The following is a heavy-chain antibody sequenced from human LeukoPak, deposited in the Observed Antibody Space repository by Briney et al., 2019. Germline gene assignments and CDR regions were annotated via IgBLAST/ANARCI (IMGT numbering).Heavy chain of an antibody. CDR1: GFTFSSYS. J-gene: IGHJ4*02. CDR2: ISSSGTTM. V-gene: IGHV3-48*01. D-gene: IGHD2-21*02. Sequence: GGSLRLSCAASGFTFSSYSMNWVRQAPGKGLEWISYISSSGTTMFYADSVKGRFTISRDNSKNSLYLQMNSLRAEDTAVYYCARGQVVTALLDYWGQGTLVTVSS. CDR3: ARGQVVTALLDY.